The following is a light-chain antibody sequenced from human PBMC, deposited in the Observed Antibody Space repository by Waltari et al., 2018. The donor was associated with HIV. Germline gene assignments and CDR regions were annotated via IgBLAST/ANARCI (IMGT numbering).Light chain of an antibody. V-gene: IGLV1-40*01. CDR2: GNS. Sequence: QSVLTPPPSVSGAPGQRVTISCPGSSSTIGAGYDVHWYQQLPGTAPKLLIYGNSNRPSGVPDRFSGSKSGTSASLAITGLQAEDEADYYCQSYDSSLSGWVFGGGTKLTVL. CDR3: QSYDSSLSGWV. CDR1: SSTIGAGYD. J-gene: IGLJ3*02.